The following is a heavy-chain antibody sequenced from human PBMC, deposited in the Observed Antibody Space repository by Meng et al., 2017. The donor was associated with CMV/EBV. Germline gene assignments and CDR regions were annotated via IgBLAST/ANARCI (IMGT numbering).Heavy chain of an antibody. CDR1: GGSFSGYY. CDR3: ARGRGSWYFVDY. CDR2: INHSGST. D-gene: IGHD6-13*01. V-gene: IGHV4-34*01. Sequence: QVQLPQWGAGLLKPSETLSLTCAVYGGSFSGYYWSWIRQPPGKGLEWIGEINHSGSTNYNPSLKSRVTISVDTSKNQFSLKLSSVTAADTAVYYCARGRGSWYFVDYWGQGTLVTVSS. J-gene: IGHJ4*02.